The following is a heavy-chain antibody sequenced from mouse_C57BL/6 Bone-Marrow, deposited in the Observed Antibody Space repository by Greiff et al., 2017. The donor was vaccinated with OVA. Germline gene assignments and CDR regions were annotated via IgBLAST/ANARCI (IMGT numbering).Heavy chain of an antibody. CDR1: GYSITSGYY. D-gene: IGHD1-1*01. CDR3: ARGSTTVVAYYAMDY. V-gene: IGHV3-6*01. CDR2: ISYDGSN. J-gene: IGHJ4*01. Sequence: VQLKESGPGLVKPSQSLSLTCSVTGYSITSGYYWNWIRQFPGNKLEWMGYISYDGSNNYNPSLKNRISITRDTSKNQFFLKLNSVTTEDTATYYCARGSTTVVAYYAMDYWGQGTSVTVSS.